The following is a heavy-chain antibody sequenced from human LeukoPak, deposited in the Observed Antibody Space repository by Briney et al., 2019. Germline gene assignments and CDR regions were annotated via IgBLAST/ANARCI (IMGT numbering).Heavy chain of an antibody. CDR3: ATNTGTVFDY. Sequence: AETLSLTCTVSGAFISSGSDYSSWIRQPPGKGLEWIGYVYYTGSTEYNPSLSSRVTISLEISTHQCPRNLTSVTPAYTSLYYCATNTGTVFDYWRQGALVRVPS. J-gene: IGHJ4*02. CDR2: VYYTGST. V-gene: IGHV4-61*01. CDR1: GAFISSGSDY. D-gene: IGHD7-27*01.